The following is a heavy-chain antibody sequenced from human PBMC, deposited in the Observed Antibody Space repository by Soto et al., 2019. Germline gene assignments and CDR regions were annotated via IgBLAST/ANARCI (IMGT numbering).Heavy chain of an antibody. V-gene: IGHV4-59*01. CDR2: IYYSGST. D-gene: IGHD6-13*01. CDR1: GGSISSYY. J-gene: IGHJ4*02. CDR3: ARDDRGIVDY. Sequence: SETLSLTCTVSGGSISSYYWSWIRQPPGKGLEWIGYIYYSGSTNYNPSLKSRVTISVDTSKNQFSLKLSSVTAADTAVYYCARDDRGIVDYWGQGTLVTVSS.